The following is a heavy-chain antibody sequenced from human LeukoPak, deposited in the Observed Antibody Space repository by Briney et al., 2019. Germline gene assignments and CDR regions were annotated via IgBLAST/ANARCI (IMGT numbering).Heavy chain of an antibody. CDR2: IYLGDSDT. V-gene: IGHV5-51*01. D-gene: IGHD2/OR15-2a*01. CDR1: GYAFTSNW. Sequence: GESLKISCKGSGYAFTSNWIAWVRQMSGKGLEWMGIIYLGDSDTRYSPSLQGQVTISADKSINTAYLQWSSLKASDTAMYYCAFSTAGWFDPWGQGTLVTVSS. J-gene: IGHJ5*02. CDR3: AFSTAGWFDP.